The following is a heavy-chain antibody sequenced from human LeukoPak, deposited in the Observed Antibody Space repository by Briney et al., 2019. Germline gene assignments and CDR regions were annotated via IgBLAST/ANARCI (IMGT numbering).Heavy chain of an antibody. Sequence: ASVKVSCKASGYTFTSYGISWVRQAPGQGLEWMGWISAYNGNTNYAQNLQGRVTMTTDTSTSTAYMELRSLRSDDMAVYYCARVGPSGFIVGPTYNLYYFDYWGQGTLVTASS. CDR2: ISAYNGNT. J-gene: IGHJ4*02. V-gene: IGHV1-18*03. CDR3: ARVGPSGFIVGPTYNLYYFDY. D-gene: IGHD1-26*01. CDR1: GYTFTSYG.